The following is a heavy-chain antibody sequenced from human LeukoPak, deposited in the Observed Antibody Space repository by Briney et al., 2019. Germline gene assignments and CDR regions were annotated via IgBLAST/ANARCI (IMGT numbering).Heavy chain of an antibody. CDR1: GYTFTGYY. CDR2: INPNSGGT. Sequence: ASVKVSCKASGYTFTGYYMHWVRQAPGQGLEWVGWINPNSGGTNYAQKFQGRVTMTRDTSISTAYMELSRLRSDDTAVYYCASNRDDYGDSNPDYWGQGTLVTVSS. D-gene: IGHD4-17*01. J-gene: IGHJ4*02. CDR3: ASNRDDYGDSNPDY. V-gene: IGHV1-2*02.